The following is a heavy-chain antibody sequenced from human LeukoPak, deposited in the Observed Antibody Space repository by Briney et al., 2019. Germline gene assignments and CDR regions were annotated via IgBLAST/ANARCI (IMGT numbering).Heavy chain of an antibody. Sequence: ASVKVSCKASGYTFTSYDINWVRQATGQGLEWMGWMNPNSGNTGYAQKFQGRVTITRNTSISTAYMELSSLRSEDTAVCYCARGFGGYDFWSGYYYFDYWGQGTLVTVSS. V-gene: IGHV1-8*03. CDR2: MNPNSGNT. J-gene: IGHJ4*02. CDR1: GYTFTSYD. D-gene: IGHD3-3*01. CDR3: ARGFGGYDFWSGYYYFDY.